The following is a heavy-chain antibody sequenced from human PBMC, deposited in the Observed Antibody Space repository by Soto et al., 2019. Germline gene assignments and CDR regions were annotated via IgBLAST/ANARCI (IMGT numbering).Heavy chain of an antibody. Sequence: ASVKVSCKASGYTFTGYYMHCVRQAPGQGLEWMGWINPNSGGTNYAQKFQGRVTMTRDTSISTAYMELSRLRSDDTAVYYCASRIAVGDYFDYWGQGTLVTVSS. V-gene: IGHV1-2*02. CDR3: ASRIAVGDYFDY. CDR2: INPNSGGT. J-gene: IGHJ4*02. D-gene: IGHD6-19*01. CDR1: GYTFTGYY.